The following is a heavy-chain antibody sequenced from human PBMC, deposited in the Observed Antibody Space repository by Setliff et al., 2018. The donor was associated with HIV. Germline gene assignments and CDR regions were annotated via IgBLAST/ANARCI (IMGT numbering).Heavy chain of an antibody. D-gene: IGHD5-12*01. CDR2: ISSGGEIM. CDR3: AKDPRAAVATICDY. V-gene: IGHV3-23*01. Sequence: GSLRLSCAASGFTFSSYSMNWVRQAPGKGLEWVSAISSGGEIMFYADSVKGRVTISRDNSKNTLYLQMISLRADDTAVYYCAKDPRAAVATICDYWGQGTLVTVSS. CDR1: GFTFSSYS. J-gene: IGHJ4*02.